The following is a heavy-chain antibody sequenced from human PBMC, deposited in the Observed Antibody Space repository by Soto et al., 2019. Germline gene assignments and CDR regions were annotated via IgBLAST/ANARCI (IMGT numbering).Heavy chain of an antibody. V-gene: IGHV1-69*01. CDR2: IIPIFGTA. CDR1: GGTFSSYA. CDR3: PRCEYSSFWYATFDF. J-gene: IGHJ4*02. Sequence: QVQLVQSGAEVKKPGSSVKVSCKASGGTFSSYAISWVRQAPGQGLEWMGGIIPIFGTANYAQKFQGRVTLTADESTSTSYMELISLRSEDPAVYYCPRCEYSSFWYATFDFRGQGNLVTAST. D-gene: IGHD6-13*01.